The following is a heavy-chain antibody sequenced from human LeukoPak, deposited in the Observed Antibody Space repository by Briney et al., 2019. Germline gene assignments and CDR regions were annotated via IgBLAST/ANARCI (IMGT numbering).Heavy chain of an antibody. J-gene: IGHJ5*02. CDR1: GYSFTSYW. CDR2: IYPGDSDT. Sequence: GESLKISCKGSGYSFTSYWIGWVRQMPGKGLEWMGIIYPGDSDTRYSPSFQGQVTISADKSISTAYLQWSSLKASDTAMYYRARSWFGSYGGDEPKPSYNWFDPWGQGTLVTVSS. CDR3: ARSWFGSYGGDEPKPSYNWFDP. V-gene: IGHV5-51*01. D-gene: IGHD5-18*01.